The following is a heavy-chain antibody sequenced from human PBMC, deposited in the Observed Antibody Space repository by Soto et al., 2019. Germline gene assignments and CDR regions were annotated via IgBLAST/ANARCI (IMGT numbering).Heavy chain of an antibody. D-gene: IGHD3-10*01. CDR1: GGSISSDDFF. J-gene: IGHJ6*02. CDR3: ARDEDHGSGLSGGMDV. Sequence: QVQLQESGPGLVKPSETLSLSCNVSGGSISSDDFFWSWFRQHQARGSGWIGYIYHSGTTYSNPSLQSRITISVDTSKNQFSLKLRSVTAADTAVYFCARDEDHGSGLSGGMDVWGQGTAVTVS. V-gene: IGHV4-31*03. CDR2: IYHSGTT.